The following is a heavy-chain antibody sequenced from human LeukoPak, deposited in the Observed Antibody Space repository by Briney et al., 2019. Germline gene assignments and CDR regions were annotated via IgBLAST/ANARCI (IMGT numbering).Heavy chain of an antibody. D-gene: IGHD6-6*01. CDR3: ARFYSGSSSSYYYYYGMDV. V-gene: IGHV4-30-2*01. CDR2: IYHSGST. CDR1: GGSISSGGYS. Sequence: PSETLSLTCAVSGGSISSGGYSWSWIRQPPGKGLEWIGYIYHSGSTYYNPSLKSRVTISVDRSKNQFSLKLSSVTAADTAVYYCARFYSGSSSSYYYYYGMDVWGQGTTVTVSS. J-gene: IGHJ6*02.